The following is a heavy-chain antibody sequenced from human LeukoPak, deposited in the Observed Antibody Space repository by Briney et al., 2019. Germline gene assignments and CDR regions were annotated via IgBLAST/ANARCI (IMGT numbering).Heavy chain of an antibody. V-gene: IGHV3-74*01. D-gene: IGHD3-3*01. J-gene: IGHJ6*02. CDR2: INSDGSST. CDR3: ARDVVNYDFWSGYYKDYGMDV. CDR1: GFTFSSYW. Sequence: GGSLRLSCAASGFTFSSYWMHWVRHAPGKGLVWVSRINSDGSSTSYADSVKGRFTISRDNAKNTLYLQMNSLRAEDTAVYYGARDVVNYDFWSGYYKDYGMDVWGQGTTVTVSS.